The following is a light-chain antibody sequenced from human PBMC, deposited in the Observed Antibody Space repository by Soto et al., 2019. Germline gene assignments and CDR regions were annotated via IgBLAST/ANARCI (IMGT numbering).Light chain of an antibody. Sequence: EIVMTQSPATLSVSPGERATLSCRASQSVSSNLAWYQQKPGQAPRLLIYGASTRATGIPARFSGSGSGTEFTLTISSLQSEDCAVYYCQQYNSWPPLTFGAGTKVEIK. CDR1: QSVSSN. J-gene: IGKJ4*01. CDR2: GAS. CDR3: QQYNSWPPLT. V-gene: IGKV3-15*01.